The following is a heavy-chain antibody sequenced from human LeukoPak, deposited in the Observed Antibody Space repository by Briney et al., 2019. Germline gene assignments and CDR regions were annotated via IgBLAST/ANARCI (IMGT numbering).Heavy chain of an antibody. CDR1: VGSVSGYF. CDR2: IYYSGTT. D-gene: IGHD3-22*01. V-gene: IGHV4-59*08. Sequence: SEALSLTCTVSVGSVSGYFWSWIRQPPGQGLEWIGCIYYSGTTDYNPSLRSRVTLSVDTSKNQFSLKLTSVTAADTALYFCARHVPTPYYGTSGPFDYWGQGTLVTVSS. J-gene: IGHJ4*02. CDR3: ARHVPTPYYGTSGPFDY.